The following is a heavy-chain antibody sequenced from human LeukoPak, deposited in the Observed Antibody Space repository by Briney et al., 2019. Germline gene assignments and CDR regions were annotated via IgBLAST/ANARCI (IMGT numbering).Heavy chain of an antibody. CDR1: GDSISSGSYY. V-gene: IGHV4-61*02. Sequence: NPSETLSLTCIVSGDSISSGSYYWTWIRQPAGKGLEWIGRIYVSGTTNYNPSLKSRVTISVDTSKNQFSLKLSSVTAADTAVYYCAAGYGRTDFDYWGQGTLVTVSS. J-gene: IGHJ4*02. CDR3: AAGYGRTDFDY. D-gene: IGHD2-15*01. CDR2: IYVSGTT.